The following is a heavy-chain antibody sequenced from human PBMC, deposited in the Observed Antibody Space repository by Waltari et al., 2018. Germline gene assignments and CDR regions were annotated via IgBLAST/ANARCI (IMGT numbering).Heavy chain of an antibody. CDR1: GFTFRSYE. Sequence: EVQLVESGGGLVQPGGSLRLSCAASGFTFRSYEMNWVRPAPGKGREWVAHIWNSGRTIYYADSVKCGFSISRDDAKNSLYLQMNSLRAEDTAVYYCAREKYYYDRAGLDYWGQGTLVTVSS. CDR3: AREKYYYDRAGLDY. D-gene: IGHD3-22*01. J-gene: IGHJ4*02. V-gene: IGHV3-48*03. CDR2: IWNSGRTI.